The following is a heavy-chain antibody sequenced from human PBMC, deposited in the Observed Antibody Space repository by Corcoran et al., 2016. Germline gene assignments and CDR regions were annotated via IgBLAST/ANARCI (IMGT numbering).Heavy chain of an antibody. J-gene: IGHJ3*02. CDR3: AREREGNAFDI. CDR2: IYYSGST. Sequence: QVQLQESGPGLVKPSETLSLTCTVSGGSVSSGSYYWSWIRQPPGKGLEWIGYIYYSGSTNYNPSLKSRVTISVDTSKNQFSLKLSSVTAADTAVYYCAREREGNAFDIWGQGTMVTVSS. V-gene: IGHV4-61*01. D-gene: IGHD1-26*01. CDR1: GGSVSSGSYY.